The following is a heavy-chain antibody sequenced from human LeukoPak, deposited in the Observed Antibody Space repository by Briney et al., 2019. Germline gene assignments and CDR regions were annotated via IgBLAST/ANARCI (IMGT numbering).Heavy chain of an antibody. J-gene: IGHJ4*02. CDR1: GFTFSSYG. CDR2: IWYDGRNK. V-gene: IGHV3-33*01. D-gene: IGHD3-10*01. Sequence: GGSLTLSCAASGFTFSSYGMHWVRQAPGKGLEWVAVIWYDGRNKNYADSVKGRFTISRDNSKNTLYLQMNSLRAEDTAVYYCAREDNYGSGYGYWGQGTLVTVSS. CDR3: AREDNYGSGYGY.